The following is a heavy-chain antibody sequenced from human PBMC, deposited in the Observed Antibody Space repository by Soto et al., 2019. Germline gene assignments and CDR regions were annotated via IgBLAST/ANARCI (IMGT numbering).Heavy chain of an antibody. J-gene: IGHJ4*02. Sequence: EVQLLESGGALVQPGGSLRLSCEASGFTYVMYAMRWVRQAPGKGLEWVSGISGDAGRTFYADSVKGRFTISRDNSENTVYLQMNSLRVEDTAVYYCVKDTVVVINGGDFDYWGQGTLVTVSS. V-gene: IGHV3-23*01. D-gene: IGHD3-22*01. CDR1: GFTYVMYA. CDR3: VKDTVVVINGGDFDY. CDR2: ISGDAGRT.